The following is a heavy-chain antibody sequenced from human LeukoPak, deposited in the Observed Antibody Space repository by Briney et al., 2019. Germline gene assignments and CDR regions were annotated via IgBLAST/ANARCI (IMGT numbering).Heavy chain of an antibody. J-gene: IGHJ4*02. Sequence: ASVKVSCKVSGYTFTDYYMHWVQQAPGRGLEWMGLVDPEDGETIYAEKFQGRVTITADTSTDTAYMELSSLRSEDTAVYYCATESGLPFDYWGQGTLVTVSS. D-gene: IGHD5-12*01. CDR2: VDPEDGET. CDR3: ATESGLPFDY. CDR1: GYTFTDYY. V-gene: IGHV1-69-2*01.